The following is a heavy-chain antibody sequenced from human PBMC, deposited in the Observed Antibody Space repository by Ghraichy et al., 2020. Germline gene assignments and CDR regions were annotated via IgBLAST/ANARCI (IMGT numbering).Heavy chain of an antibody. V-gene: IGHV3-7*01. D-gene: IGHD3-22*01. CDR1: GFTFRNYW. CDR2: IKEDGSEK. CDR3: ARDVSPYDSGLYYDAFDI. Sequence: GGSLRLSCAASGFTFRNYWLTWVRQAPGKGLEWVANIKEDGSEKYYADSVRGRLTISRDNAKNSLYLQMNTLRAEDTAVYYCARDVSPYDSGLYYDAFDIWGQGTMVTFSS. J-gene: IGHJ3*02.